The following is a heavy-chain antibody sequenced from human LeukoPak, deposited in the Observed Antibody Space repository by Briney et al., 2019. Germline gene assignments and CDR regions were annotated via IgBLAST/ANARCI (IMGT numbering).Heavy chain of an antibody. CDR1: GGSFSGYY. Sequence: SETLSLTCAVYGGSFSGYYWSWIRQPPGKGLEWIGKINHSGSTNYNPSLKSRVTISVDTSKNQFSLKLSSVTAADTAVYYCAREPYYYDSSGYYLPPPFDYWGQGTLVTVSS. J-gene: IGHJ4*02. D-gene: IGHD3-22*01. CDR3: AREPYYYDSSGYYLPPPFDY. CDR2: INHSGST. V-gene: IGHV4-34*01.